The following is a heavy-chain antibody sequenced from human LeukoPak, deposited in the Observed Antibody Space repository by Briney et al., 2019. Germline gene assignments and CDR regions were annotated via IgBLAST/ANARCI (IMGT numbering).Heavy chain of an antibody. D-gene: IGHD3-10*01. CDR3: AKGALLWFGELVESVPFDY. V-gene: IGHV3-30*18. CDR1: GFTFSSYG. Sequence: PGGSLRLSCAASGFTFSSYGMHWVRQAPGKGLEWVAVISYDGSNKYYADSVKGRFTISRDNSKNTLYLQMNSLRAEDTAVYYCAKGALLWFGELVESVPFDYWGQGTLVTVSS. J-gene: IGHJ4*02. CDR2: ISYDGSNK.